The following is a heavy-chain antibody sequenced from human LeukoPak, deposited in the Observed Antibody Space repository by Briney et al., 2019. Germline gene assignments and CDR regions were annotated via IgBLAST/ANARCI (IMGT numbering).Heavy chain of an antibody. CDR1: GGSISSGDYY. J-gene: IGHJ2*01. D-gene: IGHD3-22*01. CDR2: IYYSGST. CDR3: ARVLGYYYDSGGYSPNPPWYFDL. V-gene: IGHV4-30-4*08. Sequence: SQTLSLTCTVSGGSISSGDYYWSWIRQPPGKGLEWIGYIYYSGSTYYNPSLKSRVAISVDTSKNQFSLKLSSVTAADTAVYYCARVLGYYYDSGGYSPNPPWYFDLWGRGTLVTVSS.